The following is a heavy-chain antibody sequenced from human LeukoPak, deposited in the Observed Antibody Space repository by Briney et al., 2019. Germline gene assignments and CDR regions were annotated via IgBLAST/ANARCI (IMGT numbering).Heavy chain of an antibody. V-gene: IGHV3-21*01. CDR3: ARDTGGSYWSNSYFDY. CDR2: ISSSSSYI. CDR1: GFTFSSYS. D-gene: IGHD1-26*01. Sequence: PGGSLRLSCAASGFTFSSYSMNWVRQAPGKGLEWVSSISSSSSYIYYADSVKGRFTISRDNAKNSLYLQMNSLRAEDTAVYYCARDTGGSYWSNSYFDYWGQGTLVTVSS. J-gene: IGHJ4*02.